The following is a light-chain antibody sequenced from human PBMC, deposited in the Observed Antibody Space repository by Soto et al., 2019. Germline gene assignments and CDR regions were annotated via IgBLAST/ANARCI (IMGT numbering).Light chain of an antibody. Sequence: LRVSPEERATLSCRASQSVSSNLAWYQQKPGQAPRLLIYGASTRATGIPARFSGSGSGTDFTLICSIRMPADLVVYYIRHHAQPPGTIAGGTKVDIK. CDR1: QSVSSN. CDR2: GAS. J-gene: IGKJ4*02. V-gene: IGKV3-15*01. CDR3: RHHAQPPGT.